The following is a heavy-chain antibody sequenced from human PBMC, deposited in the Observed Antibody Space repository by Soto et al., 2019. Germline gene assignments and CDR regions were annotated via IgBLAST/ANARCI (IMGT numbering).Heavy chain of an antibody. CDR1: GGAISSYC. CDR3: ARGPVLRYFDWGWDNYYYYYMDV. CDR2: IYYSGST. V-gene: IGHV4-59*01. J-gene: IGHJ6*03. Sequence: LSLTCTVSGGAISSYCCSWIREPPGKGLEWIGYIYYSGSTNYNPSLKSRVTISVDTSKNQFSLKLSSVTAADTAVYYCARGPVLRYFDWGWDNYYYYYMDVWGKGTTVTVSS. D-gene: IGHD3-9*01.